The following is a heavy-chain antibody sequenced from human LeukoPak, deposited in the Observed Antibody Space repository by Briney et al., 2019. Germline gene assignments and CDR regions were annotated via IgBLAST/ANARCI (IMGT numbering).Heavy chain of an antibody. CDR2: ISGDGGST. CDR3: AKGYIAARRSPYFDY. D-gene: IGHD6-6*01. V-gene: IGHV3-43*02. CDR1: GFTFDDYA. J-gene: IGHJ4*02. Sequence: PGGSLRLSCAASGFTFDDYAMHWVRQAPGKGLEWVSLISGDGGSTYYADSVKGRFTISRDNSKNSLYLQMNSLRTEDTALYYCAKGYIAARRSPYFDYWGQGTLVTVSS.